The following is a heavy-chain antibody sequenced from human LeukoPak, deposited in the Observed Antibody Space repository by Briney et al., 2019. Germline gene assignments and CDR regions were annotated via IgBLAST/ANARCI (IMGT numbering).Heavy chain of an antibody. CDR3: ARARYGSESSSFDY. CDR2: ISRRSSYT. V-gene: IGHV3-11*05. D-gene: IGHD3-10*01. CDR1: GFTFSDSY. J-gene: IGHJ4*02. Sequence: NAGGSLRLSCAASGFTFSDSYMSWIRQAPGKGLEWVSYISRRSSYTSYADSAKGRFTISRDNAKNSLYLQMISLRAEDTAVYYCARARYGSESSSFDYWGQGTLVTVSS.